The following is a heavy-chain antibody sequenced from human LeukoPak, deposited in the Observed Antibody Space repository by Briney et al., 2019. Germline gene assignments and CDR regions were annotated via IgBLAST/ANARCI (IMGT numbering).Heavy chain of an antibody. D-gene: IGHD3-10*01. CDR2: IGRSGDRAT. CDR1: GFTVRIYS. V-gene: IGHV3-48*04. J-gene: IGHJ6*02. CDR3: AVPPLSGTGSSRPLAGVDV. Sequence: GSLRLSCAASGFTVRIYSLKWVRQAPGKGLEWVAYIGRSGDRATKYADSVKGRFTISRDNAEDSLFLQMNSLRVEDTAVYYCAVPPLSGTGSSRPLAGVDVWGQGTTVTVSS.